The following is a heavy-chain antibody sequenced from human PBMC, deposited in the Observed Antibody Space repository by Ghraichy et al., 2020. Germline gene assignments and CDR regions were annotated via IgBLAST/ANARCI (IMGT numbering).Heavy chain of an antibody. Sequence: GGSLRLSCAASGFTFSSYAMSWVRQAPGKGLEWVSTISDSGSTYYADSVKGRFTISRDNSKSTLYLQMNSLRSEDTAIYYCADYGVSGIRHSDYWGQGTLVTVSS. CDR2: ISDSGST. V-gene: IGHV3-23*01. CDR3: ADYGVSGIRHSDY. D-gene: IGHD4-17*01. CDR1: GFTFSSYA. J-gene: IGHJ4*02.